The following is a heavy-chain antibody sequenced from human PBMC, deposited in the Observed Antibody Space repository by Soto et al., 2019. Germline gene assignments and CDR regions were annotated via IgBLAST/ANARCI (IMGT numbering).Heavy chain of an antibody. V-gene: IGHV4-34*01. J-gene: IGHJ4*02. CDR1: GGSLSGYY. D-gene: IGHD5-12*01. Sequence: QVQLQQWGAGLLKPSETLSLNCAVTGGSLSGYYWSWIRQPPGKGLEWIGEVKDGGHTNYSPSLRGRVTRSSDTSNNQFSLRLHSVTAADTGVYYCARGQEGVVATHWDQGSLVTVSS. CDR2: VKDGGHT. CDR3: ARGQEGVVATH.